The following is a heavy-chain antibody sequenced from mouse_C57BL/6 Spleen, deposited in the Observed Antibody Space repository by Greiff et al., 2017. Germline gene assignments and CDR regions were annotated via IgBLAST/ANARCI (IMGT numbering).Heavy chain of an antibody. J-gene: IGHJ4*01. CDR3: ARQGDYYGSSYDYYAMDY. CDR1: GFTFSSYT. D-gene: IGHD1-1*01. Sequence: EVKVVESGGGLVKPGGSLKLSCAASGFTFSSYTMSWVRQTPEKRLEWVATISGGGGNTYYPDSVKGRFTISRDNAKNTLYLQMSSLRSEDTALYYCARQGDYYGSSYDYYAMDYWGQGTSVTVSS. V-gene: IGHV5-9*01. CDR2: ISGGGGNT.